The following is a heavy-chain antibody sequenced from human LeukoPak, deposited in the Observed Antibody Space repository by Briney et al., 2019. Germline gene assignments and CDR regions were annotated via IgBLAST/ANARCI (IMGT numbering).Heavy chain of an antibody. D-gene: IGHD2-2*01. CDR2: IYCGDSDT. Sequence: GASLQISCKGSVSHFASYWIGWVRQMPGKGLEWMGIIYCGDSDTRYSPSFQGQVTISADKSISTSYLQWSSLKASDTAMYYCARLSTMRGNYWGQGTLVTVSS. V-gene: IGHV5-51*01. CDR1: VSHFASYW. J-gene: IGHJ4*02. CDR3: ARLSTMRGNY.